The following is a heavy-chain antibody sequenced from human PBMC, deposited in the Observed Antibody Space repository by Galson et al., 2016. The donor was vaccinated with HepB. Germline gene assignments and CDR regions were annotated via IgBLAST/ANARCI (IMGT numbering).Heavy chain of an antibody. D-gene: IGHD3-22*01. CDR1: GFIFKDYA. V-gene: IGHV3-23*01. Sequence: SLRLSCAASGFIFKDYAMHWVRQAPGKGLEWVSTLFSDGRTYHADSAKGRFTISSDNSKDTVYLQIDSLRADDTAIYYCTRDYDGSGLVWGQGTLVTVSS. CDR3: TRDYDGSGLV. CDR2: LFSDGRT. J-gene: IGHJ4*02.